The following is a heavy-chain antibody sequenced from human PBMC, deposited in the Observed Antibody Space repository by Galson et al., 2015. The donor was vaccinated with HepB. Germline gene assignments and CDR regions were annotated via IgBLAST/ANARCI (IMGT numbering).Heavy chain of an antibody. V-gene: IGHV3-66*02. CDR2: IYIGGDT. CDR1: GFTVSRNY. D-gene: IGHD5-18*01. CDR3: AKDQGDGYVNYYYYYGMDL. J-gene: IGHJ6*01. Sequence: SLRLSCAASGFTVSRNYMSWVRQAPGKGLEWVSVIYIGGDTYYADSVKGRFTISRDNSKNTLYLQMNSLRPEDTAVYYCAKDQGDGYVNYYYYYGMDLWGQGTTVTVSS.